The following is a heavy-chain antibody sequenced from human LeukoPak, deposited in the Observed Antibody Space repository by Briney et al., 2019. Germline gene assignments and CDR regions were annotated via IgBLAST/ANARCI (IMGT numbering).Heavy chain of an antibody. Sequence: PSETLSLTCTVSGGSITSYFWAWLRQPPGKGLEWIGYLYYSGYSNYNPSLKRRVSMSVDTSKNQFSLKLTSVTAADTAVYYCARHSIVSDGARLFDYWGRGTLVTISS. J-gene: IGHJ4*02. CDR2: LYYSGYS. CDR3: ARHSIVSDGARLFDY. V-gene: IGHV4-59*08. D-gene: IGHD5/OR15-5a*01. CDR1: GGSITSYF.